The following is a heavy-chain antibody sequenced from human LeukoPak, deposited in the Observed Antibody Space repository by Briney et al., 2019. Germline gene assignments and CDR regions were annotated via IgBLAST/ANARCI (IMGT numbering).Heavy chain of an antibody. CDR2: ISWNSGSI. D-gene: IGHD1-1*01. Sequence: GGSLRLSCAASGFTFDDYAMHWVRQAPGKGLEWVSGISWNSGSIGYADSVKGRFTISRDNAKNSLYLQMNSLRAEDTALYYWAEGTPKLERLGYFDYWGQGTLVTVSS. CDR3: AEGTPKLERLGYFDY. J-gene: IGHJ4*02. CDR1: GFTFDDYA. V-gene: IGHV3-9*01.